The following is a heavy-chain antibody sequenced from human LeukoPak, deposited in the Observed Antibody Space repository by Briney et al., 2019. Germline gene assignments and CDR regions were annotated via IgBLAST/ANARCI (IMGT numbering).Heavy chain of an antibody. CDR1: GFTFSTYA. CDR3: AKVSDSSGWYYFDY. Sequence: GGSLRLSCSASGFTFSTYAMSWVRQAPGKGLEWVSGVSGSGRSTYYADSVKGRFTISRDPSKNTLYLQMNSLRAEDTAVYYCAKVSDSSGWYYFDYWGQGTLVTVSS. J-gene: IGHJ4*02. CDR2: VSGSGRST. V-gene: IGHV3-23*01. D-gene: IGHD6-19*01.